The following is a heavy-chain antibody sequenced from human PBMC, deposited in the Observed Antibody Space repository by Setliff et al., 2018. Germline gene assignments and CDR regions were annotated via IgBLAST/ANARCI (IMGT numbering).Heavy chain of an antibody. D-gene: IGHD1-1*01. CDR2: IYSGGTT. CDR3: ARTGTYRYFDY. Sequence: SETLSLTCKVSGDSMNSGVYYWAWIRQPPGKGLEWIGRIYSGGTTSYNSSLKSRVTISVDTSKSQFSLRLNSVTAADTAVYYCARTGTYRYFDYWGRETLVTVSS. J-gene: IGHJ4*02. V-gene: IGHV4-39*01. CDR1: GDSMNSGVYY.